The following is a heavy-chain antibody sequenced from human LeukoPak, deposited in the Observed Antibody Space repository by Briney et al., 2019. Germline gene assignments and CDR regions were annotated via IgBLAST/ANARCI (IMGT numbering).Heavy chain of an antibody. CDR2: FSSSSSYI. CDR3: ARDRAVVWGFDY. Sequence: GGSLRLSCAASGFTFSNYNMNWVRQAPGKGLEWVSSFSSSSSYIYYADSVKGRFTISRDNAKNSLYLQMNSLRAEDTAVYYCARDRAVVWGFDYWGQGTLVTVSS. J-gene: IGHJ4*02. V-gene: IGHV3-21*01. CDR1: GFTFSNYN. D-gene: IGHD2-8*02.